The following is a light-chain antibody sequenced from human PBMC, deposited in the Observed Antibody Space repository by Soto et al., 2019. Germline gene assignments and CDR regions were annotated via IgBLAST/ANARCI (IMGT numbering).Light chain of an antibody. V-gene: IGKV1-39*01. CDR2: AAS. J-gene: IGKJ1*01. CDR1: QSISTH. CDR3: QQSYTTPRT. Sequence: DIQMTQSPSSLSASVGDRVTITCRASQSISTHSTCYQQKPGKAPNLLIYAASSLQSGVPSRFSGSGSGTDFTLTISSLQPEDFATYYCQQSYTTPRTFGQGTKVEIK.